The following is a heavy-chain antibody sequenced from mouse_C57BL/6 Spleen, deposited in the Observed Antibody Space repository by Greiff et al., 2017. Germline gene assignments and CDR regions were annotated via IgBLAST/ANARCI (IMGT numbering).Heavy chain of an antibody. CDR1: GYSFTGYY. J-gene: IGHJ4*01. Sequence: DVKLQESGPELVKPGASVKISCKASGYSFTGYYMNWVKQSPEKSLEWIGEINPSTGGTTYNQKFKAKATLTVDKSSSTAYMQLKSLTSEDSAVYYCARGGDGYLYYAMDYWGQGTSVTVSS. CDR3: ARGGDGYLYYAMDY. V-gene: IGHV1-42*01. CDR2: INPSTGGT. D-gene: IGHD2-3*01.